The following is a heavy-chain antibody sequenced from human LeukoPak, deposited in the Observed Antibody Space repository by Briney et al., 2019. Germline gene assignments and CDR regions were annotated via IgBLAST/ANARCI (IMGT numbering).Heavy chain of an antibody. CDR2: ISGSGSST. CDR1: GFSFRTYA. Sequence: GGSLRLSCAASGFSFRTYAMSCVRQAPGKGLEWVSGISGSGSSTYNADSVKGRYTISRDNSKNTLYLQMNSLRAEDTAVYYCAKFANSGSYSNDAFDIWGQGTVVTVSS. J-gene: IGHJ3*02. CDR3: AKFANSGSYSNDAFDI. V-gene: IGHV3-23*01. D-gene: IGHD3-10*01.